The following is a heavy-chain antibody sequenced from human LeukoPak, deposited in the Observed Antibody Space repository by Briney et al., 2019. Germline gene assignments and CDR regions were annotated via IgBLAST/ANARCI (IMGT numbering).Heavy chain of an antibody. CDR1: GFTFNYYG. J-gene: IGHJ4*02. Sequence: PGGSLRLSCAASGFTFNYYGMNWVRQAPGKGLEWVSAISGSGGSTYYADSVKGRFTISRDNSKNTLYLQMNSLRAEDTAVYYCAKDPYYYGSGSYFDYWGQGTLVTVSS. CDR2: ISGSGGST. D-gene: IGHD3-10*01. CDR3: AKDPYYYGSGSYFDY. V-gene: IGHV3-23*01.